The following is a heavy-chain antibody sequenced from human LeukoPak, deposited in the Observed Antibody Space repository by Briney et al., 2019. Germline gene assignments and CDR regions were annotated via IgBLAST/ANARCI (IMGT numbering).Heavy chain of an antibody. V-gene: IGHV3-48*01. Sequence: GGSLRLSCAASGFTFSSYSMNWVRQAPGKGLEWVSHISSSSNTIYYADSVKGRFTISRDNAKNSLYLQMNSLRAEDTAVYYCATLPTIFGVVIFDYWGQGTLVTVSS. CDR3: ATLPTIFGVVIFDY. J-gene: IGHJ4*02. CDR2: ISSSSNTI. CDR1: GFTFSSYS. D-gene: IGHD3-3*01.